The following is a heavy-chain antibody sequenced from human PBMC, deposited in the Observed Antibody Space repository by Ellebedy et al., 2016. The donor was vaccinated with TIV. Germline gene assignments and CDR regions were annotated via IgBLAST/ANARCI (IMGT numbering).Heavy chain of an antibody. D-gene: IGHD3-22*01. CDR2: IIPIFGTA. J-gene: IGHJ4*02. CDR3: ASVAQGSSGYYDY. V-gene: IGHV1-69*06. Sequence: SVKVSXXASGYTFTSYYMHWVRQAPGQGLEWMGGIIPIFGTANYAQKFQGRVTITADKSTSTAYMELSSLRSEDTAVYYCASVAQGSSGYYDYWGQGTLVTVSS. CDR1: GYTFTSYY.